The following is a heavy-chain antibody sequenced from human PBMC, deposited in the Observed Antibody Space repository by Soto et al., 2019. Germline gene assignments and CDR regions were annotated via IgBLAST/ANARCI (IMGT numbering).Heavy chain of an antibody. J-gene: IGHJ4*02. D-gene: IGHD6-19*01. V-gene: IGHV3-21*01. CDR2: ITASKSNI. CDR1: GFTFSSYT. CDR3: ATEAGWYALCY. Sequence: GGSLRLSCAASGFTFSSYTLHWVRQAPGKGWEWVSDITASKSNIYYTDPMKGRLTISRDNGNNSLYLQMNSLRAEDTAVYYSATEAGWYALCYWGQGTLVTVAS.